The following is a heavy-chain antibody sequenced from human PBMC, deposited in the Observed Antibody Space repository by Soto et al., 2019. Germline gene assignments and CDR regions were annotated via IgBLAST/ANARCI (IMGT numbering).Heavy chain of an antibody. CDR1: GFTFSSYG. CDR2: IWYDGSNK. Sequence: GGSLRLSCAASGFTFSSYGMHWVRQAPGKGLEWVAVIWYDGSNKYYADSVKGRFTISRDNSKNTLYLQMNSLRAEDTAVYYCARRAATDAFDIWGQGTMVTVSS. V-gene: IGHV3-33*01. J-gene: IGHJ3*02. D-gene: IGHD2-15*01. CDR3: ARRAATDAFDI.